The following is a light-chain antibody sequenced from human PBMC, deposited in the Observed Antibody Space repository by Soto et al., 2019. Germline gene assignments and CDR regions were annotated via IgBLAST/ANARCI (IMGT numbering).Light chain of an antibody. J-gene: IGLJ2*01. Sequence: QSALTQPASVSGSPGQSITISCTGSSSDIGGYNYVSWYQQHPDKAPKLIIYDVTYRPSGFSYRFSASKSGSTASLTISGLQPEDEADYYCSSYSGSTTHILFGGGTKLTVL. CDR3: SSYSGSTTHIL. CDR1: SSDIGGYNY. CDR2: DVT. V-gene: IGLV2-14*01.